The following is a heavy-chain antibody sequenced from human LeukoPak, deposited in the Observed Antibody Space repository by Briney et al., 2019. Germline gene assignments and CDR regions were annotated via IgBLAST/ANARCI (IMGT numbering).Heavy chain of an antibody. J-gene: IGHJ5*02. CDR1: GGSISSYY. D-gene: IGHD6-13*01. Sequence: PSETLSLTCTVSGGSISSYYWSWIRQPPGKGLEWIGYIYYSGSTNYNPSLKSRVTISVDTSKNQFSLKLSSVTAADTAVYYCARGGAGSSWSPYNWFDPWGQGTLVTVSS. CDR3: ARGGAGSSWSPYNWFDP. CDR2: IYYSGST. V-gene: IGHV4-59*12.